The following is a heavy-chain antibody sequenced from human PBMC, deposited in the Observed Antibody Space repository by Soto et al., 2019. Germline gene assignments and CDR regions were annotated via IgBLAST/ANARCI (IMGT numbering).Heavy chain of an antibody. CDR3: ASFVSSSWYSDWFDP. CDR2: IYHSGST. V-gene: IGHV4-4*02. Sequence: QVQLQESGPGLVKPSGTLSLTCAVSGGSISSSNWWSWVRQPPGKGLEWIGEIYHSGSTNYNPSLKSRVTIALDKSKNQFSLKLSSVTAADTAVYYCASFVSSSWYSDWFDPWGQGTLVTVSS. J-gene: IGHJ5*02. CDR1: GGSISSSNW. D-gene: IGHD6-13*01.